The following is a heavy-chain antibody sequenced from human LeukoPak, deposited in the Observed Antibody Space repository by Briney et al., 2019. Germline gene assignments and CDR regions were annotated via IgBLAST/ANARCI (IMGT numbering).Heavy chain of an antibody. V-gene: IGHV4-39*07. CDR1: GGSISSSSYY. J-gene: IGHJ4*02. Sequence: PSETLSLTCTVSGGSISSSSYYWGWIRQPPGKGLEWIANIYYSGSTYYNPSLKSRVTISVDTSKNQFSLKLSSVTAADTAVYYCARVWFGVLGVRYFDYWGQGTLVTVSS. D-gene: IGHD3-10*01. CDR3: ARVWFGVLGVRYFDY. CDR2: IYYSGST.